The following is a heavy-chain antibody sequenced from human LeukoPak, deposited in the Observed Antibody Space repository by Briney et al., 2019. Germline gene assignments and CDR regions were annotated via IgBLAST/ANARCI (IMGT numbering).Heavy chain of an antibody. D-gene: IGHD4-17*01. CDR3: ARGAYTVTTLDY. CDR2: IFYSGST. Sequence: SQTLSLTCTVSGGSISSGGYYWSWIRQHPGKGLEWIGYIFYSGSTHYNPSLKSRVTISVDTSKNQFSLKLSSVTAADTAVYYCARGAYTVTTLDYWGQGTLVTVS. V-gene: IGHV4-31*03. CDR1: GGSISSGGYY. J-gene: IGHJ4*02.